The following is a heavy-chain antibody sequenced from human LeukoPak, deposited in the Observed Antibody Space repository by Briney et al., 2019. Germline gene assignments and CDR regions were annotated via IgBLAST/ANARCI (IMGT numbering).Heavy chain of an antibody. J-gene: IGHJ4*02. D-gene: IGHD2-15*01. V-gene: IGHV3-48*01. CDR1: GFTFSSYN. CDR3: ARVADTLLVEH. CDR2: ISSSNSTI. Sequence: PGGSLRLSCAASGFTFSSYNMNRLRQAPGKGLEWVSSISSSNSTIYYADSVKGRFTISRDNAKNSLYLQMNSLRAEDTAVYYCARVADTLLVEHWGQGTLVAVSS.